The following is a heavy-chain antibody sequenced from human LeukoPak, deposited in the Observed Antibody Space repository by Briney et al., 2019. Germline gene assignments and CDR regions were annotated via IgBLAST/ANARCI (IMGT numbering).Heavy chain of an antibody. Sequence: GGSLRLSCAASGFTFSDYYMSWIRQAPGKGLEWVSYIRSSGSTIYYADSVKGRFTISRDNAKNSLFLQMNSLRAEDTALYYCVRDSFQWSGDYWGQGILVTVSS. D-gene: IGHD3-3*01. J-gene: IGHJ4*02. CDR1: GFTFSDYY. V-gene: IGHV3-11*04. CDR3: VRDSFQWSGDY. CDR2: IRSSGSTI.